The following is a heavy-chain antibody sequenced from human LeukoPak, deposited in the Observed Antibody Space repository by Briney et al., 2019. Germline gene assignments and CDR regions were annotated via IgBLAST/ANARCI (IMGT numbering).Heavy chain of an antibody. Sequence: GGSLRLSCAASGFTFDDYGMSWVRQAPGKGLEGVSGINWNGGSTGYADSVKGRFTISRDNAKNSLYMQINSLRAEDTALYYCARESYGGYSGYVIYYMDVWGKGTTVTVSS. V-gene: IGHV3-20*04. D-gene: IGHD5-12*01. J-gene: IGHJ6*03. CDR1: GFTFDDYG. CDR3: ARESYGGYSGYVIYYMDV. CDR2: INWNGGST.